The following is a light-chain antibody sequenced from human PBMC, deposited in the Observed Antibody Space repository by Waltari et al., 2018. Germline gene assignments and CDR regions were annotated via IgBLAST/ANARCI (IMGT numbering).Light chain of an antibody. CDR2: DGN. CDR1: MRDLGRYKY. V-gene: IGLV2-8*01. CDR3: ASYAGYNNLDVL. Sequence: QSALTQPPSASRSAGPSVTIPCPGTMRDLGRYKYASCYQQLPGEAPKRIIFDGNRRSSGSPDRFSGSKSGNTASLTVSGLQSEDEATYYCASYAGYNNLDVLFGGGTKLTVL. J-gene: IGLJ2*01.